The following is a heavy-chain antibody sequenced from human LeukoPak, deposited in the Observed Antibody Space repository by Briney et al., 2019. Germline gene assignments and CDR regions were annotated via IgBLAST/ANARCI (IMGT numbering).Heavy chain of an antibody. CDR2: IYHSGST. CDR3: ARYGVAMDDAFDI. J-gene: IGHJ3*02. CDR1: GYSISSGYY. V-gene: IGHV4-38-2*02. Sequence: KPSETLSLTCTVSGYSISSGYYWGWIRQPPGKGLEWIGSIYHSGSTYYNPSLKSRVTISVDTSKNQFSLKLSSVTAADTAVYYCARYGVAMDDAFDIWGQGTMVTVSS. D-gene: IGHD3-3*01.